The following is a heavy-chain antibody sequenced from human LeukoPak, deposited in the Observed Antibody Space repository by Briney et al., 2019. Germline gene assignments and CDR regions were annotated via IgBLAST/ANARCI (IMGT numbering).Heavy chain of an antibody. V-gene: IGHV3-30*02. CDR3: ARALWVFDY. CDR2: IRYDGSNK. CDR1: GFTFSSYG. D-gene: IGHD3-16*01. Sequence: SGGSLRLSCAASGFTFSSYGMHWVRQAPGKGLEWVAFIRYDGSNKYYADSVKGRFTISRDNSKNMVYLQMNSLRAEDTAVYYCARALWVFDYWGQGTLVTVSS. J-gene: IGHJ4*02.